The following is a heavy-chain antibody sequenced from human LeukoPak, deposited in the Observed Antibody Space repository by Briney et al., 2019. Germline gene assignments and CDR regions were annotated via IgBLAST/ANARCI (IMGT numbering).Heavy chain of an antibody. D-gene: IGHD2-15*01. Sequence: PSETLSLTCAVYGGSFSGYYWSWIRQPPGKGLEWIGEINHSGSTNYNPSLKSRVTISVDTSKNQFSLKLRSVTAADTAVYYCAREGIAADLAYWGQGTLVTVSS. V-gene: IGHV4-34*01. CDR2: INHSGST. CDR3: AREGIAADLAY. J-gene: IGHJ4*02. CDR1: GGSFSGYY.